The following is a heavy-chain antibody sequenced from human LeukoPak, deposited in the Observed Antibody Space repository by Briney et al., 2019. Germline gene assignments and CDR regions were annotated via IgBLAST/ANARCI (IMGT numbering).Heavy chain of an antibody. CDR1: GFTFSSYS. Sequence: GGSLRLSCAASGFTFSSYSMNWVRQAPGKGLEWVSSISSSSSSYIYYADSVKGRFTISRDNAKNSLYLQMNSLRAEDTAVYYCARDQRPVLRYFDWLLKENWFDPWGQGTLVTVSS. J-gene: IGHJ5*02. CDR2: ISSSSSSYI. D-gene: IGHD3-9*01. V-gene: IGHV3-21*01. CDR3: ARDQRPVLRYFDWLLKENWFDP.